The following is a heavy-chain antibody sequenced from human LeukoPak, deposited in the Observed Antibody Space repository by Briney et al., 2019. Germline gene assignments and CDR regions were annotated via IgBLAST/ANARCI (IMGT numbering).Heavy chain of an antibody. J-gene: IGHJ4*02. CDR2: IYTSGST. V-gene: IGHV4-4*07. Sequence: SEPLSLPCTVSGGPISSYYWSWIRQPAGKGLEWIGRIYTSGSTNYNPSLKSRVTMSVDTSKSQFSLKLSSVTAADTAVYYCARDLFNIGGATIEDYWGQGTLVTVSS. CDR3: ARDLFNIGGATIEDY. D-gene: IGHD1-26*01. CDR1: GGPISSYY.